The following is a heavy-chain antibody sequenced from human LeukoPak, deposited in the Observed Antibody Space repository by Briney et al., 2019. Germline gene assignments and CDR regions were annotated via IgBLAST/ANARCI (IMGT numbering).Heavy chain of an antibody. CDR3: ARRGYCSGGTCFSAPFDY. J-gene: IGHJ4*02. CDR2: IYPGDSDT. V-gene: IGHV5-51*01. Sequence: GESLKISCKGSGYSFTNYWIGWVRQIPGKGLEWMGIIYPGDSDTRYIPSFQGQVTISADKSISTAYLQWSSLKASDTAMYYCARRGYCSGGTCFSAPFDYWGQGTLVTVSS. D-gene: IGHD2-15*01. CDR1: GYSFTNYW.